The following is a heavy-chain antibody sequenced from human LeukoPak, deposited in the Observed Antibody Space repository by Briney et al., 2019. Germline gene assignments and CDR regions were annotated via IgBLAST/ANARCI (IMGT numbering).Heavy chain of an antibody. Sequence: PSETLSLTCTVSGGSISSYYWSWIRQPPGKGLEWIGYIYYSGSTNYNPSLKSRVTISVDTSKNQFSLKLSSVTAADTAVYYCARDSYNWFDPWAREPWSPSPQ. CDR3: ARDSYNWFDP. J-gene: IGHJ5*02. CDR1: GGSISSYY. V-gene: IGHV4-59*01. CDR2: IYYSGST.